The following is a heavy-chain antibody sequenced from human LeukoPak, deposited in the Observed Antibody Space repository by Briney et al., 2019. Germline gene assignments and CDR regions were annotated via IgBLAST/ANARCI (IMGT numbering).Heavy chain of an antibody. J-gene: IGHJ3*02. Sequence: GASVKVSCKASGYTFTGYYMHWVRQAPGQGLEWMGWISAYNGNTNYAQKLQGRVTMTTDTSTSTAYTELRSLRSDDTAVYYCARLWSATANAFDIWGQGTMVTVSS. D-gene: IGHD2-21*02. CDR3: ARLWSATANAFDI. CDR2: ISAYNGNT. CDR1: GYTFTGYY. V-gene: IGHV1-18*04.